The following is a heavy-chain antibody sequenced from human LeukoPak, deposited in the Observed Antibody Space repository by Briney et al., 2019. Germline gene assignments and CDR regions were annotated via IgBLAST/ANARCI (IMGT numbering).Heavy chain of an antibody. Sequence: GGSLRLSCAASGFTFSSFTMHWVRQAPGKGLEWVSSISSGSGYIYYADSVKGRFTISRDNAKNSLYLQMSSLRAEDTAVYYCALGGYKFDYWGQGTLVTVSS. CDR3: ALGGYKFDY. J-gene: IGHJ4*02. V-gene: IGHV3-21*01. CDR1: GFTFSSFT. D-gene: IGHD5-24*01. CDR2: ISSGSGYI.